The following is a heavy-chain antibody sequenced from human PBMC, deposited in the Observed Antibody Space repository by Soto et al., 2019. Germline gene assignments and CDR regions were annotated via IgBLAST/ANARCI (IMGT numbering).Heavy chain of an antibody. CDR3: AIALVVYCGGDCYLL. V-gene: IGHV1-69*13. CDR1: GGTFSSYA. CDR2: IIPIFGTA. D-gene: IGHD2-21*02. J-gene: IGHJ1*01. Sequence: ASVKVSCKASGGTFSSYAISWVRQAPGQGLEWMGGIIPIFGTANYAQKFQGRVTITADESTSTAYMELSSLRSEDTAVYYCAIALVVYCGGDCYLLWCQATLGTVSS.